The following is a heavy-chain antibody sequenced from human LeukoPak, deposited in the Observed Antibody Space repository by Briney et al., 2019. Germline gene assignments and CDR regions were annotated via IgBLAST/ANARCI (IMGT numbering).Heavy chain of an antibody. J-gene: IGHJ3*02. CDR1: GGSISSSNW. CDR2: IYYSGST. D-gene: IGHD6-13*01. CDR3: ARESWDAFDI. Sequence: PSETLSLTCAVSGGSISSSNWWSWVRQPPGKGLEWIGYIYYSGSTNYNPSLKSRVTISVDTSKNQFSLKLSSVTAADTAVYYCARESWDAFDIWGQGTMVTVSS. V-gene: IGHV4-4*02.